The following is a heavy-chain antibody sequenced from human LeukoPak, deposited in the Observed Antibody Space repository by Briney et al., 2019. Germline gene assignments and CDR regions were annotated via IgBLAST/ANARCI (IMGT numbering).Heavy chain of an antibody. CDR1: GGSISSGGYY. J-gene: IGHJ4*02. V-gene: IGHV4-31*03. Sequence: SGTLSLTCTVSGGSISSGGYYWSWIRQHPGKGLEWIGYIYYSGSTYYNPSLKSRVTISVDTSKNQFSLKLSSVTAADTAVYYCARGSIPGGIVVVTARLYYFDYWGQGTLVTVSS. CDR3: ARGSIPGGIVVVTARLYYFDY. CDR2: IYYSGST. D-gene: IGHD2-21*02.